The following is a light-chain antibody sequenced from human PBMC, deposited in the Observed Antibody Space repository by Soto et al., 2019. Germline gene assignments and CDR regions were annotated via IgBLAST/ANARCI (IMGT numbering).Light chain of an antibody. Sequence: DILMTQSPSSLSASVGDRVTITCWAGQRVSTYLSWYQQKPGRAPKLLIHGTSKLESGVPLRFSGGGSGTDFTLNINSLQPEDFATYYCQQTYSVPHSFGQGTKLEIK. V-gene: IGKV1-39*01. CDR2: GTS. J-gene: IGKJ2*03. CDR3: QQTYSVPHS. CDR1: QRVSTY.